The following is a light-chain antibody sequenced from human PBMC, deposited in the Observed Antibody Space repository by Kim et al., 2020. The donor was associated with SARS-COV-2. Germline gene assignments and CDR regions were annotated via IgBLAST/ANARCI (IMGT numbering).Light chain of an antibody. CDR3: LQHNSYPRYT. V-gene: IGKV1-17*01. Sequence: DIQMTQSPSSLSASVGDRVTITCRASQGIRKDLGWYQQKPGKVPKRLIYAASNLESGVPSRFSGSGSGTDFSLTISSLQPEDFATYYCLQHNSYPRYTFGQGTKREI. J-gene: IGKJ2*01. CDR2: AAS. CDR1: QGIRKD.